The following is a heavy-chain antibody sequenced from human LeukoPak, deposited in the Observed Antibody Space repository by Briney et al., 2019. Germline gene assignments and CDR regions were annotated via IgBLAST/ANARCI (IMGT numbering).Heavy chain of an antibody. CDR1: GFTFSSYA. V-gene: IGHV3-23*01. Sequence: GGSLGLSCAASGFTFSSYAMSWVRQAPGEGLEWVSGISGSDGSTNYADSVKGRFTISRDNSKNTLSLQMNSLRPEDTAVYYCARAHLSSSSTDYMDVWGKGTTVTVSS. CDR3: ARAHLSSSSTDYMDV. CDR2: ISGSDGST. J-gene: IGHJ6*03. D-gene: IGHD6-6*01.